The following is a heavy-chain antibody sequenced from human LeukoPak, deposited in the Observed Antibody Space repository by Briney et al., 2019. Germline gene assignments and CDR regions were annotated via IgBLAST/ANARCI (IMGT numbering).Heavy chain of an antibody. D-gene: IGHD3-22*01. CDR1: GFTFSSYG. Sequence: GGSLRLSCAASGFTFSSYGMHWVRQAPGKGLEWVAVISYDGSNKYYADSVKGRFTISRDNSKNTLYLQMNSLRAEDTAVYYCAKGGTTMIGSTGIDYWGQETLVTVSS. J-gene: IGHJ4*02. CDR2: ISYDGSNK. V-gene: IGHV3-30*18. CDR3: AKGGTTMIGSTGIDY.